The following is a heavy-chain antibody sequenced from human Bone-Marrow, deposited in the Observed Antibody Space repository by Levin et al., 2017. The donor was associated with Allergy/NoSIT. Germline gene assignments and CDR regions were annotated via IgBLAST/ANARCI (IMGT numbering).Heavy chain of an antibody. V-gene: IGHV3-30*18. CDR3: AKVRRELVIATDAFDI. CDR2: ISDDGSKK. J-gene: IGHJ3*02. D-gene: IGHD3-9*01. Sequence: GGSLRLSCAVSGFAFSSYAMHWVRQAPGKGLEWVADISDDGSKKYYTDSVKGRFTISRDNFKNTLFLQMNSLRVEDTAVYYCAKVRRELVIATDAFDIWGPGTLVTVSS. CDR1: GFAFSSYA.